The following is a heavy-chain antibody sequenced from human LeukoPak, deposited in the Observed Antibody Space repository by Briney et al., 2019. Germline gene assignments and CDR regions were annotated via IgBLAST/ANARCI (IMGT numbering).Heavy chain of an antibody. CDR3: ARDLLPTVTTPNWFDP. J-gene: IGHJ5*02. V-gene: IGHV4-38-2*02. D-gene: IGHD4-17*01. CDR2: IYHSGST. Sequence: SETLSLTRTVSGYSISSGYYWGWIRQPPGKGLEWIGSIYHSGSTYYNPSLKSRVTISVDTSKNQFSLKLSSVTAADTAVYYCARDLLPTVTTPNWFDPWGQGTLVTVSS. CDR1: GYSISSGYY.